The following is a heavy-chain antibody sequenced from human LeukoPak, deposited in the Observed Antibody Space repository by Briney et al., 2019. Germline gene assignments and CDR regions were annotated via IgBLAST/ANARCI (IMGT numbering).Heavy chain of an antibody. Sequence: PSETLSLTCNVSGVSISFYYWSWIRQNAGKGLEWVGRIYTTGSTNQNTNYNPSLKSRVTMSVDTSKNQFSLGLSSVTAADTAIYYCARAVAGTADFDFWGQGTLVTVSS. CDR3: ARAVAGTADFDF. D-gene: IGHD6-19*01. V-gene: IGHV4-4*07. CDR1: GVSISFYY. J-gene: IGHJ4*02. CDR2: IYTTGSTNQNT.